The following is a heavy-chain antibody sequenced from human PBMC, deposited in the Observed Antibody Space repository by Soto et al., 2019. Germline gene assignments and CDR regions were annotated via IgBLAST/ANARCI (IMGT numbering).Heavy chain of an antibody. D-gene: IGHD3-16*01. CDR2: IYYSGST. CDR1: GGSISSYY. Sequence: SETLSLTCTVSGGSISSYYWSWIRQPPGKGLEWIGYIYYSGSTNYNPSLKSRVTISVDTSKNQFSLKLSSVTAADTAVYYCARDGGAPARHLDYWGQGTLVTVSS. CDR3: ARDGGAPARHLDY. J-gene: IGHJ4*02. V-gene: IGHV4-59*01.